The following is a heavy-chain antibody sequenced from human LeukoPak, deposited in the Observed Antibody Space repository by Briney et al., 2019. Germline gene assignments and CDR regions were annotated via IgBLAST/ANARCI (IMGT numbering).Heavy chain of an antibody. J-gene: IGHJ6*04. Sequence: PGGSLRLSCAASGFTFSSYSMNWVRQAPGKGLEWVSSISSSSSYIYYADSVKGRFTISRDNAKNSLYLQMNSLRAEDTAVYYCARERTHYYGSGTEEMDVWGKGTTVTVSS. V-gene: IGHV3-21*01. CDR1: GFTFSSYS. D-gene: IGHD3-10*01. CDR2: ISSSSSYI. CDR3: ARERTHYYGSGTEEMDV.